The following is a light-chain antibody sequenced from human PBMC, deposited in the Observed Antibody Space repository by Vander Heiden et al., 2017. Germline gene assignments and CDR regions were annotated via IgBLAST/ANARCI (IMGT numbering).Light chain of an antibody. CDR1: SSNIGNNY. CDR3: GTWDSSLSAGV. V-gene: IGLV1-51*01. CDR2: DNN. Sequence: QSVLTQPPSVSAAPGKKVTISCSGSSSNIGNNYVSWYQQLPGTAPKRLIYDNNQRPSGIPDRFSGSKSGTSATLGITGLQTGDEADYYCGTWDSSLSAGVFGGGTRLTVL. J-gene: IGLJ3*02.